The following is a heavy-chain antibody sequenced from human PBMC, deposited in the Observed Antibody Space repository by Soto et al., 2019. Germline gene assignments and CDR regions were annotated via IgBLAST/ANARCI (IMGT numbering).Heavy chain of an antibody. J-gene: IGHJ6*02. CDR1: GYTFTSYA. Sequence: GASVKVSFKASGYTFTSYAMHWVRQAPGQRLEWMGWINAGNGNTKYSQKFQGRVTITRDTSASTAYMELSSLRSEDTAVYYCARPQHLRYYYGMDVWGQGTTVTVSS. CDR3: ARPQHLRYYYGMDV. CDR2: INAGNGNT. V-gene: IGHV1-3*01. D-gene: IGHD6-13*01.